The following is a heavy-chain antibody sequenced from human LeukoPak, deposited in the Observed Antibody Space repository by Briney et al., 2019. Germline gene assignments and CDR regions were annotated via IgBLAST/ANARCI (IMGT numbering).Heavy chain of an antibody. J-gene: IGHJ1*01. Sequence: SETLSLTCTVSGGSISTGGYYWSWIRQPPGKGLEWIGYIYHSGSTYYNPSLKSRVTISVDRSKNQFSLKLSSVTAADTAVYYCARVPELEYFQPWGQGTLVTVSS. CDR2: IYHSGST. CDR1: GGSISTGGYY. CDR3: ARVPELEYFQP. D-gene: IGHD1-14*01. V-gene: IGHV4-30-2*01.